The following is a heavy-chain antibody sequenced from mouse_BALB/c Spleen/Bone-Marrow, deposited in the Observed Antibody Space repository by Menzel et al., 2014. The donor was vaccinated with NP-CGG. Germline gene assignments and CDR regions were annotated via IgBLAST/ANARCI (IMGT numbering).Heavy chain of an antibody. V-gene: IGHV5-6-5*01. CDR1: GFTFXSYA. CDR3: ARGGGWLLSFDY. Sequence: EVKVEESGGGLVKPGGSLKLSCAASGFTFXSYAMSWVRQTPEKRLEWVASISSGGSTYYPDSVKGRFTISRDNARNILYLQMSSLRSEDTAMYYCARGGGWLLSFDYWGQGTTLTVSS. CDR2: ISSGGST. D-gene: IGHD2-3*01. J-gene: IGHJ2*01.